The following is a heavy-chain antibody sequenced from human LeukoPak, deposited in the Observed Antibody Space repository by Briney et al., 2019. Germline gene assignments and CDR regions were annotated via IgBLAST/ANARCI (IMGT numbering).Heavy chain of an antibody. J-gene: IGHJ4*02. Sequence: PGGSLRLSCAASGFTFSTYWMIWVRQAPGEGLEWVANIKEDGSEKYYVHSVKGRFTISRDNAKNSLYLQMNSLRVEDTAVYYCARAPYGENYWGQGTLVTVSS. V-gene: IGHV3-7*01. CDR1: GFTFSTYW. D-gene: IGHD4-17*01. CDR2: IKEDGSEK. CDR3: ARAPYGENY.